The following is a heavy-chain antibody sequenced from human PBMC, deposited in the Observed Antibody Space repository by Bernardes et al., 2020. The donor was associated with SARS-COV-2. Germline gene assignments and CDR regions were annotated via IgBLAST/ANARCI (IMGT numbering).Heavy chain of an antibody. Sequence: GGSLRLSCAASGFTVSTYYMNWVRQAPGKGLEWVSVIYGIGGRTYYADSLKGRVTISRDNLNNVLYLQMNSLRVEDTAVYYCARDPSPHDWGNYYYYYGMDVWGQGTTVTVSS. V-gene: IGHV3-66*01. D-gene: IGHD3-16*01. CDR1: GFTVSTYY. CDR2: IYGIGGRT. J-gene: IGHJ6*02. CDR3: ARDPSPHDWGNYYYYYGMDV.